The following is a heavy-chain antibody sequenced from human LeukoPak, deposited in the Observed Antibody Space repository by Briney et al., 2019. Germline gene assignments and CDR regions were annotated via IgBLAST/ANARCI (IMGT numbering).Heavy chain of an antibody. CDR1: GYTFTSYD. V-gene: IGHV1-8*01. D-gene: IGHD3-10*01. CDR3: ARRDYYGSGSYIYYYGMDV. J-gene: IGHJ6*02. Sequence: GASVKVSCKASGYTFTSYDINWVRQATGQGLEWMGWMNPNSGNTGYAQKFQGRVTMTRNTSISTAYMELRSLRSDDTAVYYCARRDYYGSGSYIYYYGMDVWGQGTTVTVSS. CDR2: MNPNSGNT.